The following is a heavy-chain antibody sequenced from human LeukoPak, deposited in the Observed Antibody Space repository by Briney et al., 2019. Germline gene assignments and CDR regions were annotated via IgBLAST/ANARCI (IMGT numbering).Heavy chain of an antibody. CDR2: IYSGGST. D-gene: IGHD6-13*01. CDR3: ARDLGAAGNYGMDV. J-gene: IGHJ6*02. Sequence: GGSLRLSCAASGFTVSSNCMSWVRQAPGKGLEWVSVIYSGGSTYYADSVKGRFTISRDNSKNTLYLQMNSLRAEDTAVYYCARDLGAAGNYGMDVWGQGTTVTVSS. V-gene: IGHV3-66*01. CDR1: GFTVSSNC.